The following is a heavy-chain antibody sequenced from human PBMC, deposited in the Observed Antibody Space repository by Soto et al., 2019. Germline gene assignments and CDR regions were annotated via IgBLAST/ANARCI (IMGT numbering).Heavy chain of an antibody. J-gene: IGHJ6*02. Sequence: QVQLVQSGAEVKKPGSSVKVSCKASGGTFSSYAISWVRQAPGQGLEWMGGIIPIFGTANYAQKFQGRVTITADESTSTAYMELSSLRSEDTAVYYCARDGGRYCCSTSCPYGMDVWGQGTTVTVSS. CDR2: IIPIFGTA. D-gene: IGHD2-2*01. V-gene: IGHV1-69*01. CDR3: ARDGGRYCCSTSCPYGMDV. CDR1: GGTFSSYA.